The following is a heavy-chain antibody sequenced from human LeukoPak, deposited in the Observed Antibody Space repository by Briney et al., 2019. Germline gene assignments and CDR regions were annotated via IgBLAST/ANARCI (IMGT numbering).Heavy chain of an antibody. CDR2: ISSDGGNK. Sequence: GTSLRLSCAASGFTFRSSAMHWVRQAPGKGLEWVALISSDGGNKYYADSVKGRFTISRDNSKNTLYLQMNSLRGDDTAVYYCAKLWFYYGSDIYYRKFDYWGQGTLVTVSS. D-gene: IGHD3-10*01. J-gene: IGHJ4*02. CDR1: GFTFRSSA. CDR3: AKLWFYYGSDIYYRKFDY. V-gene: IGHV3-30*18.